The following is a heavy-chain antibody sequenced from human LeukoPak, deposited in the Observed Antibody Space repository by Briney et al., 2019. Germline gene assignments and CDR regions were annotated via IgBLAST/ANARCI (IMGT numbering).Heavy chain of an antibody. V-gene: IGHV1-2*04. CDR1: GYRFSGYY. Sequence: ASVKVSCKTSGYRFSGYYMHWVRQAPGQGLEWMGWINPNSGATNYPQNFQGWVTMTRDTSVSTGYMELRRLTSDDTAVYYCARGLINGHDFDYWGQGTLVTVSS. CDR3: ARGLINGHDFDY. J-gene: IGHJ4*02. D-gene: IGHD5-12*01. CDR2: INPNSGAT.